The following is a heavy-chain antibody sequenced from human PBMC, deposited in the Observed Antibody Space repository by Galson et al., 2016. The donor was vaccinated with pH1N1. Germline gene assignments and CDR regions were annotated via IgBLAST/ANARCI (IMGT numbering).Heavy chain of an antibody. CDR3: AREEWSYADTYYNGMDV. J-gene: IGHJ6*02. D-gene: IGHD3-16*01. CDR1: GFSFDTYA. Sequence: SLRLSCAASGFSFDTYAMHWVRQAPGKGLEWVAFISYNGNDQSYAESLKGRFTISRDNSKNTLYLQVNSLRTEDTAVFYCAREEWSYADTYYNGMDVWGQGTTVKVSS. CDR2: ISYNGNDQ. V-gene: IGHV3-30-3*01.